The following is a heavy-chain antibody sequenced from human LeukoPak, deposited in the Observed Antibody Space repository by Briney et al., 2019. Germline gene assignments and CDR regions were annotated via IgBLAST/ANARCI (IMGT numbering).Heavy chain of an antibody. CDR3: ARQNGEFGVITNYYYYGMDV. V-gene: IGHV3-48*02. CDR2: ISSSSSTI. J-gene: IGHJ6*02. Sequence: GGSLRLSCAASGFTFSSYSMNWVRQAPGKGLEWVSYISSSSSTIYYADSVKGRFTISRDNAKNSLYLQMNSLRDEDTAVYYCARQNGEFGVITNYYYYGMDVWGQGTTVTVSS. CDR1: GFTFSSYS. D-gene: IGHD3-3*01.